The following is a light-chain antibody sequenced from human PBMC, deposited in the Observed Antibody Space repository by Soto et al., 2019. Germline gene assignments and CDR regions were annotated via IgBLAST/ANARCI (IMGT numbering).Light chain of an antibody. J-gene: IGKJ5*01. Sequence: PGERVTLSCRASQSVTTRLAWYQHKPGQAPTLLMSGASNRASGVPVRFSGSGSGTDFNLIISSLEPEDFAVYYCQHHSSWPPITFGQGTRLEIK. V-gene: IGKV3-11*01. CDR1: QSVTTR. CDR2: GAS. CDR3: QHHSSWPPIT.